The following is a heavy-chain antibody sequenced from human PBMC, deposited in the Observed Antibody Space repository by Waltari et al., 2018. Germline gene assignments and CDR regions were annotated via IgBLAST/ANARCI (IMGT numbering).Heavy chain of an antibody. CDR3: ARSKESGSYYGFDY. V-gene: IGHV1-69*10. CDR1: GGTFSSYA. Sequence: QVQLVQSGAEVKKPESSVKVSCKASGGTFSSYAISWVRQAPGQGLEWMGGIIPILGIANYAQKFQGRVTITADKSTSTAYMELSSLRSEDTAVYYCARSKESGSYYGFDYWGQGTLVTVSS. CDR2: IIPILGIA. D-gene: IGHD1-26*01. J-gene: IGHJ4*02.